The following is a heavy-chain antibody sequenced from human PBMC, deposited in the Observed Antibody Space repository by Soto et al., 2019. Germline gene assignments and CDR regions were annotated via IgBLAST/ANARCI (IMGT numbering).Heavy chain of an antibody. CDR2: IYYSGST. Sequence: PSETLSLTCTVSGDSISGSNYYWTWVRQHPGKGLEWIGYIYYSGSTYYNPSLKSRVLIPVDTSKNQFSLKLDSVTAADTAVYYCARDSFVRVHGEAFWGQGTLVTVSS. CDR1: GDSISGSNYY. D-gene: IGHD2-8*01. CDR3: ARDSFVRVHGEAF. J-gene: IGHJ4*02. V-gene: IGHV4-31*03.